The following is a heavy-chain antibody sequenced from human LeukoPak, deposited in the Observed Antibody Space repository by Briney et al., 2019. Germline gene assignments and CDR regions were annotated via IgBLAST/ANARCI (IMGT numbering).Heavy chain of an antibody. CDR1: GVSIGGDH. CDR2: ISYTGST. V-gene: IGHV4-59*08. J-gene: IGHJ4*02. D-gene: IGHD6-19*01. CDR3: ARAVTGTSLVDF. Sequence: PSETPSLTCTISGVSIGGDHWSWIRQAPGEGLEWVGYISYTGSTSYNPSLRSRVTISLNTPENQFSLRLTSVTAADTAVYYCARAVTGTSLVDFWGQGTLVAVSS.